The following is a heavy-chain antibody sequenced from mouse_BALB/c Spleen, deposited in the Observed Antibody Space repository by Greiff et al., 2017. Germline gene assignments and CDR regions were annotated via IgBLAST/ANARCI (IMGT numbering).Heavy chain of an antibody. Sequence: DVKLVESGGGLVQPGGSRKLSCAASGFTFSDYGMAWVRQAPGKGPEWVAFISNLAYSIYYADTVTGRFTISRENAKNTLYLEMSSLRSEDTAMYYCARRGDAMDYWGQGTSVTVSS. CDR1: GFTFSDYG. V-gene: IGHV5-15*02. J-gene: IGHJ4*01. CDR3: ARRGDAMDY. CDR2: ISNLAYSI.